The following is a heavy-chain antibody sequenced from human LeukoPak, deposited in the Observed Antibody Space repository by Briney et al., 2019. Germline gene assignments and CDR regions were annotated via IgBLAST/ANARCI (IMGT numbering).Heavy chain of an antibody. V-gene: IGHV3-11*04. D-gene: IGHD1-7*01. CDR3: ARDFITGTTLLGDYYYYYYMDV. CDR2: ISSSGSTI. J-gene: IGHJ6*03. Sequence: GRSLRLSCAASGFTLSDYYMGWICQAPGKGLEWVSYISSSGSTIYYADSAKGRFTISRDNAKNSLYLQMNSLRAEDTAVYYCARDFITGTTLLGDYYYYYYMDVWGKGTTVTVSS. CDR1: GFTLSDYY.